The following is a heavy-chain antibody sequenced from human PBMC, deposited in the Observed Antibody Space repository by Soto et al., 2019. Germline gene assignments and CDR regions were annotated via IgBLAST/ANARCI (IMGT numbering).Heavy chain of an antibody. D-gene: IGHD6-6*01. Sequence: PGGSLRLSCAASGFTFDDYGMSWVRQAPGKGLEWVSGLNWNGGSTGYADSVKGRFTISRDNAKNSLYLQMNSLRAEDTALYYCARTSSSSFSGPFDYWGQGILVTVSS. J-gene: IGHJ4*02. V-gene: IGHV3-20*04. CDR2: LNWNGGST. CDR3: ARTSSSSFSGPFDY. CDR1: GFTFDDYG.